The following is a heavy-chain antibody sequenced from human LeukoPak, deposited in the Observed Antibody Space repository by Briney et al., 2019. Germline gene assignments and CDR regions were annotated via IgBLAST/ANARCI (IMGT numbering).Heavy chain of an antibody. CDR2: IYYSGST. CDR3: ARHPTEWELLRFDY. CDR1: GGSISSSSYY. V-gene: IGHV4-39*01. D-gene: IGHD1-26*01. Sequence: SETLSLTCTVSGGSISSSSYYWGWIRQPPGKGLEWIGSIYYSGSTYYNPSLKSRVTISVDTSKNQFSLKLSSVTAAGTAVYYCARHPTEWELLRFDYWGQGTLVTVSS. J-gene: IGHJ4*02.